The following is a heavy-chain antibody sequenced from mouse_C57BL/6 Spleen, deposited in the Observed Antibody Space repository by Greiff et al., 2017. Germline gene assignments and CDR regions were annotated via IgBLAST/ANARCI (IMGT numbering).Heavy chain of an antibody. CDR2: INPNNGGT. D-gene: IGHD1-1*01. Sequence: EVQLQQSGPELVKPGASVKISCKASGYTFTDYYMNWVKQSHGKSLEWIGDINPNNGGTSYNQKFKGKATLTVDKSSSTAYMELRSLTSEDSAVYYCARFTTVDGFDYWGQGTTLTVSS. CDR1: GYTFTDYY. J-gene: IGHJ2*01. V-gene: IGHV1-26*01. CDR3: ARFTTVDGFDY.